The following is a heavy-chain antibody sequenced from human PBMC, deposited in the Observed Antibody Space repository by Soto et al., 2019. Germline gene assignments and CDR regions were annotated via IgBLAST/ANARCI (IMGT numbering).Heavy chain of an antibody. Sequence: SETLSLTCTVSGGSISSYYWSWIRQPPGKGLEWIGYIYYSGSTNYNPSLKSRVTISVDTSKNQFSLKLSSVTAADTAVYYCASGRVGGYYYYYMDVWGKGTTVTVSS. CDR1: GGSISSYY. V-gene: IGHV4-59*01. CDR3: ASGRVGGYYYYYMDV. CDR2: IYYSGST. J-gene: IGHJ6*03.